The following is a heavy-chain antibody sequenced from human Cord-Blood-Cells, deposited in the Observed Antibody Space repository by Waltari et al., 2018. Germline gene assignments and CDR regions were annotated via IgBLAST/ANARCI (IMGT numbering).Heavy chain of an antibody. CDR2: IIPIFGTA. Sequence: QVQLVQSGAEVKKPGSSVKVSCKASGGTFSSYAISWVRQAPGQGLEWMGGIIPIFGTANYAQKFQGRVTITADESTSTAYMELSSLRSEYTSVYYCASHHGYCSSTSCLYYFDYWGQGTLVTVSS. CDR3: ASHHGYCSSTSCLYYFDY. J-gene: IGHJ4*02. V-gene: IGHV1-69*01. CDR1: GGTFSSYA. D-gene: IGHD2-2*01.